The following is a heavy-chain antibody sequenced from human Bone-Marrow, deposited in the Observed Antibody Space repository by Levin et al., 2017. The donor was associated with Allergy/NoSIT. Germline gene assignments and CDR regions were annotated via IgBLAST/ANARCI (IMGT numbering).Heavy chain of an antibody. V-gene: IGHV4-61*02. J-gene: IGHJ4*02. Sequence: SQTLSLTCTVSGGSISSGSYYWSWIRQPAGKGLEWIGRIYTSGSTNYNPSLKSRVTISVDTSKNQFSLKLSSVTAADTAVYYCASESAMVRGVIPLRFDYWGQGTLVTVSS. D-gene: IGHD3-10*01. CDR3: ASESAMVRGVIPLRFDY. CDR2: IYTSGST. CDR1: GGSISSGSYY.